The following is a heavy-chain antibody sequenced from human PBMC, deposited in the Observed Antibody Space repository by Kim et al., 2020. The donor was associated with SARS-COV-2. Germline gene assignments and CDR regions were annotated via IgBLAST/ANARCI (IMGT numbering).Heavy chain of an antibody. Sequence: AVSVKSRITINTDTTKNHFSLQLNSVTPEDTAVYYCARAGGRFVAALGYWGQGTLVTVSS. J-gene: IGHJ4*02. D-gene: IGHD6-19*01. V-gene: IGHV6-1*01. CDR3: ARAGGRFVAALGY.